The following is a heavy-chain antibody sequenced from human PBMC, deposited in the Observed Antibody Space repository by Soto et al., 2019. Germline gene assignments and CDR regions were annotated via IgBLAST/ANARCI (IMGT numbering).Heavy chain of an antibody. CDR3: ARDFQYYDSSEYWYFDL. V-gene: IGHV4-30-4*01. J-gene: IGHJ2*01. D-gene: IGHD3-22*01. Sequence: QVQLQESGPGLVKPSQTLSLTCTVSGGSISSGDYYWSWIRQPPGKGLEWIGYIYYSGSTYYNPSLKIRVTISVDTSKNQFSLKLSSVTAADTAVYYCARDFQYYDSSEYWYFDLWGRGTLVTVSS. CDR1: GGSISSGDYY. CDR2: IYYSGST.